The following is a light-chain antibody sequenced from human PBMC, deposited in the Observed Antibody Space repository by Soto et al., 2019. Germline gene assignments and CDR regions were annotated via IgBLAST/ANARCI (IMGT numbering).Light chain of an antibody. CDR3: CSYARSSTYYV. Sequence: QSALTQPASVSASPGQSITISCTGTNSDVGSYNFVSWYQQYPDKAPKLMIFEDSKRPSGVSNRFSGSKSGNTASLTISGLQAEDEADYYCCSYARSSTYYVFGTGTKLTVL. CDR2: EDS. J-gene: IGLJ1*01. V-gene: IGLV2-23*01. CDR1: NSDVGSYNF.